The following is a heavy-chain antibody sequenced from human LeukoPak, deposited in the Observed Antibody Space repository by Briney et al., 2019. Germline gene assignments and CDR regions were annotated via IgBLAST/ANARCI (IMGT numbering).Heavy chain of an antibody. V-gene: IGHV3-23*01. CDR1: GFTFSSYA. CDR3: ARIGANVGF. J-gene: IGHJ4*02. CDR2: INGGGGST. D-gene: IGHD4/OR15-4a*01. Sequence: GGSLRLSCAASGFTFSSYAMSWVRQAPGKGLDWVSSINGGGGSTYYADSVKGRFTISRDNSKNTLYLQMNSLRAEDTAVYYCARIGANVGFWGQGTLVTVSS.